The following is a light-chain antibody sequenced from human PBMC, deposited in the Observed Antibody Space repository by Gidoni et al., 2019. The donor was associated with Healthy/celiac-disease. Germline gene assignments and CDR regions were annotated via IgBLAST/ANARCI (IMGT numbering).Light chain of an antibody. CDR2: DAS. J-gene: IGKJ1*01. Sequence: EIVLTQAPATLSLSPGERATLSCRASQSVSSYLAWYQQKPGQAPRLLIYDASNRATGLPARFSGIGSGTHFTPTISSLEPEAFAVYYCQQRSNWPPTFGPGTKVEI. CDR1: QSVSSY. CDR3: QQRSNWPPT. V-gene: IGKV3-11*01.